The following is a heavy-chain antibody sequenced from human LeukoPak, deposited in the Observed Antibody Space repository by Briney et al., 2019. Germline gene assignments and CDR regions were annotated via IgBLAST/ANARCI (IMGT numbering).Heavy chain of an antibody. Sequence: SETLSLTYAVYGGSFSGYYWSWIRQPPGKGLEWIGEINHSGSTNYNPSLKSRVTISVDTSKNQFSLKLSSVTAADTAVYYCAREGSGSYLLYFDYWGQGTLVTVSS. CDR2: INHSGST. J-gene: IGHJ4*02. V-gene: IGHV4-34*01. CDR1: GGSFSGYY. CDR3: AREGSGSYLLYFDY. D-gene: IGHD1-26*01.